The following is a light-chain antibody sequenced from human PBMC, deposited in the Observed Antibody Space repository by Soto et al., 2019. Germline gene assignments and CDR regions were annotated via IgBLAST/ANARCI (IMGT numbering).Light chain of an antibody. Sequence: QSALTQPASVSGSPGQSITISCTGTSTDVRSYKYVSWYQQHPGKAPKLLIHDISNRPSGVSDRFSGSKAGNTASLTISGRQAEDEADYYCSSYTTAYTPYVFGTGTKVTVL. CDR3: SSYTTAYTPYV. CDR1: STDVRSYKY. J-gene: IGLJ1*01. CDR2: DIS. V-gene: IGLV2-14*03.